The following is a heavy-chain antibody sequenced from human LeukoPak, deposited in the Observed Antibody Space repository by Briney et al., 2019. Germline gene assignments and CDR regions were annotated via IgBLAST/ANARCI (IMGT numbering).Heavy chain of an antibody. Sequence: GSLRLSCAASGFTFSSYAMHWVRQAPGKGLEWVAVISYDGSNKYYADSMKGRFTISRDNSKNTLYLQMNSLRAEDTAVYYCAREVVSIPSYFDSWGQGTLVTVSS. V-gene: IGHV3-30-3*01. CDR3: AREVVSIPSYFDS. J-gene: IGHJ4*02. CDR1: GFTFSSYA. D-gene: IGHD2-15*01. CDR2: ISYDGSNK.